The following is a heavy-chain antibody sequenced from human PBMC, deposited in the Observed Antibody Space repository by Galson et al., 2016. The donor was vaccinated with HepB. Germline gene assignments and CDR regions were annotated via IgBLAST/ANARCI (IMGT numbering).Heavy chain of an antibody. Sequence: SVKVSCKASGYNFITYYIHWVRQVPGQGLEWMGIINPSGGRTFYAQKFQGRVTMTRDRSTSTVHMELISLTSEDTAVYYCARVKPVVVTAEGWDFWGQGTLVTVSS. CDR2: INPSGGRT. D-gene: IGHD2-21*02. CDR1: GYNFITYY. CDR3: ARVKPVVVTAEGWDF. V-gene: IGHV1-46*01. J-gene: IGHJ4*02.